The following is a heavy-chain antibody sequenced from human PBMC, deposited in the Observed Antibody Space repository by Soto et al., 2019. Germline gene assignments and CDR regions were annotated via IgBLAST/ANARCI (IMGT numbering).Heavy chain of an antibody. CDR1: GFTFSRYA. Sequence: GGSLRLSCAASGFTFSRYAMSWVRQAPGKGLEWVSLITGGGDSTYYADSVKGRFTISRDNSKNTLYLQVNSLRAEDTAVYYCAKASGSIYCQDYFDSWGQGT. CDR2: ITGGGDST. D-gene: IGHD1-26*01. CDR3: AKASGSIYCQDYFDS. J-gene: IGHJ4*02. V-gene: IGHV3-23*01.